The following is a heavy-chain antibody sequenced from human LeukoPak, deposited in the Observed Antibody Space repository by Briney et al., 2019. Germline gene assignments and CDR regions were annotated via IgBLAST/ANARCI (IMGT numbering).Heavy chain of an antibody. Sequence: PGGSLRLSCAASGFTFSSYAMSWIRQAPGKGLEWVSANSGSGGSTYYADSVKGRFTISRDNSKNTLYLQMNSLRAEDTAVYYCAKDFGGSGTGYSFDYWGQGTLVTVSS. CDR3: AKDFGGSGTGYSFDY. J-gene: IGHJ4*02. V-gene: IGHV3-23*01. D-gene: IGHD3/OR15-3a*01. CDR2: NSGSGGST. CDR1: GFTFSSYA.